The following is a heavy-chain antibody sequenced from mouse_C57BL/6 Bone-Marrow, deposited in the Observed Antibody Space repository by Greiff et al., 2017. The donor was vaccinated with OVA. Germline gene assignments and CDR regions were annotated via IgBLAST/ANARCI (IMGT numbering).Heavy chain of an antibody. J-gene: IGHJ1*03. CDR2: IDPSDSYT. D-gene: IGHD2-1*01. CDR1: GYTFTSYW. CDR3: AVNYDWYFDV. Sequence: VKLQQPGAELVMPGASVKLSCKASGYTFTSYWMHWVNQRPGQGLEWIGEIDPSDSYTNYNQKLKGNSTLTVDKSSSTAYMHLSSLTSEDSAVYYCAVNYDWYFDVWGTGTTVTVSS. V-gene: IGHV1-69*01.